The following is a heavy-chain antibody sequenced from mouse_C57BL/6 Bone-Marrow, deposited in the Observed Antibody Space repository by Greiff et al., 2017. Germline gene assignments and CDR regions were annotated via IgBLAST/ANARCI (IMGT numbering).Heavy chain of an antibody. Sequence: VQLQESGPGLVQPSQSLSLTCSVTGYSFTSGSYWNWIRQFPGNKLEWMGYISYDGSNNYNPSLKIRIHFTRDTSQNQFYLKLKSVTTEDTATYYRARDWYCDVWGTGTTVTVSS. V-gene: IGHV3-6*01. CDR2: ISYDGSN. J-gene: IGHJ1*03. CDR1: GYSFTSGSY. CDR3: ARDWYCDV.